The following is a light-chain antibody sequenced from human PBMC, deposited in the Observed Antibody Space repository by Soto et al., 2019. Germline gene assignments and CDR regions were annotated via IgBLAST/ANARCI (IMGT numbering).Light chain of an antibody. CDR1: QTISSW. CDR2: KAS. CDR3: QQYGSSLPWT. J-gene: IGKJ1*01. Sequence: EIQMTQSPSTLSGYLGDRVTITCRASQTISSWLAWYQQKPGKAPKLLIYKASTLKSGVPSRFSGSGSGTEFTLTISRLEPEDFAVYYCQQYGSSLPWTFGQGTKGDIK. V-gene: IGKV1-5*03.